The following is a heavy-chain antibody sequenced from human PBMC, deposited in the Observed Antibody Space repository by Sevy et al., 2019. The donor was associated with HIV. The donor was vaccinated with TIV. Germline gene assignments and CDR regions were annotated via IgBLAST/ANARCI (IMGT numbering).Heavy chain of an antibody. CDR2: IIPIFGTA. CDR1: GGTFSSYA. D-gene: IGHD6-13*01. CDR3: ARGEGSSSWPFYYYYHMDV. Sequence: ASVKVSCKASGGTFSSYAISWVRQAPGQGLEWMGGIIPIFGTANYAQKFQGRVTITADESTSTAYMELSSLRSEDTAVYYCARGEGSSSWPFYYYYHMDVWGKGTTVTVSS. J-gene: IGHJ6*03. V-gene: IGHV1-69*13.